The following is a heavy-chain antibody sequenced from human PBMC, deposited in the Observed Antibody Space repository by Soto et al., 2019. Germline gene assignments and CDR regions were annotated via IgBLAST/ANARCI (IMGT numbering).Heavy chain of an antibody. V-gene: IGHV4-39*01. CDR2: IYYSGST. J-gene: IGHJ5*02. CDR3: ARLVYSSGWGGFNWFDP. D-gene: IGHD6-19*01. CDR1: GGSISSSSYY. Sequence: SETLSLTCTVSGGSISSSSYYWGWIRQPPGKGLEWIGSIYYSGSTYYNPSLKSRVTISVDTSKNQFSLKLSSVTAADTAVYYCARLVYSSGWGGFNWFDPWGKGPLVTVSS.